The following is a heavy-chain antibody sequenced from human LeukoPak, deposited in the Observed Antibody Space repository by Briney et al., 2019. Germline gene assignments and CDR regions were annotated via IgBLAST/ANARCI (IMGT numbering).Heavy chain of an antibody. D-gene: IGHD4-23*01. Sequence: PGGSLRLSCAASGFTFSSYSMNWVRQAPGKGLEWISYITTSGGAKNYADSVKGRFTISRDNAENSLYLQMSSLRAEDTAVYYCARVGNAYYFDYWGQGTLVTVSS. V-gene: IGHV3-48*01. J-gene: IGHJ4*02. CDR2: ITTSGGAK. CDR1: GFTFSSYS. CDR3: ARVGNAYYFDY.